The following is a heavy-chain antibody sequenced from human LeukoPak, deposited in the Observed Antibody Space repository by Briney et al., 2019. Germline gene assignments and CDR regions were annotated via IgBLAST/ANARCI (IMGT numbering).Heavy chain of an antibody. D-gene: IGHD5-24*01. CDR2: IYYSGST. J-gene: IGHJ4*02. CDR1: GGSISSYY. Sequence: SETLSLTCTVSGGSISSYYWNWIRQPPGKGLEWMGYIYYSGSTNYNPSLKSRVTISVDTSKNQFSLTLSSVTAADAAVYYCARAGRTDGYESYFDYWGQGTLVTVSS. CDR3: ARAGRTDGYESYFDY. V-gene: IGHV4-59*01.